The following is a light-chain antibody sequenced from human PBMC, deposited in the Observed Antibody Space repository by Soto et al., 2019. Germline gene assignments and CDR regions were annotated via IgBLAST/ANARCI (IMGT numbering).Light chain of an antibody. CDR3: QQYDNSPIT. CDR1: QTLSNSF. Sequence: EIVLTQSPGTLSLSPGERATLSCRASQTLSNSFIAWYQHKPGQAPRLLVYDTSTRATGIPDRYSGSGSGTDFTLTISRLEPEDFAVYYCQQYDNSPITFGQGTRLEIK. V-gene: IGKV3-20*01. CDR2: DTS. J-gene: IGKJ5*01.